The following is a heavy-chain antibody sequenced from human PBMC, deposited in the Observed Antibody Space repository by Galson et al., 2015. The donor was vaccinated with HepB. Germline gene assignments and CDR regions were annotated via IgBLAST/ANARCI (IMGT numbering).Heavy chain of an antibody. CDR1: GDSVSSGGYY. J-gene: IGHJ4*02. Sequence: TLSLTCTVSGDSVSSGGYYWSWIRQHPGKGLEWIGYISNSGSTYYSPSLKSRVTMSVDMSKNQFSLKLTSVTAADTAVYYCASSGWGIHWGQGILVTVSS. CDR2: ISNSGST. CDR3: ASSGWGIH. D-gene: IGHD6-19*01. V-gene: IGHV4-31*03.